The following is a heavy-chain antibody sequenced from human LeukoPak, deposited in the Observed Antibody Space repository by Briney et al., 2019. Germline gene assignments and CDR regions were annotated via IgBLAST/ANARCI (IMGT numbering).Heavy chain of an antibody. J-gene: IGHJ5*02. CDR1: GGTFSSYA. V-gene: IGHV1-69*06. CDR3: ARERYYDSKGRFDP. CDR2: IIPIFGTA. Sequence: ASVKVSCKASGGTFSSYAISWVRQAPGQGLEWMGGIIPIFGTANYAQKFQGRATITADKSTSTAYMELSSLRSEDTAVYYCARERYYDSKGRFDPWGQGTLVTVSS. D-gene: IGHD3-22*01.